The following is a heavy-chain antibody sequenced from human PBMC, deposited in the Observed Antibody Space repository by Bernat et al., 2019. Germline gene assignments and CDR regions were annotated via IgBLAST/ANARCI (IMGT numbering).Heavy chain of an antibody. J-gene: IGHJ5*02. CDR3: ARDRVVVAGGWFDP. V-gene: IGHV3-53*01. D-gene: IGHD2-15*01. CDR1: GFTVSSNY. CDR2: IYSGGST. Sequence: EVQLVESGGGLIQPGGSLRLSCAASGFTVSSNYMSWVRQAPGKGLEWVSVIYSGGSTYYADSVKGRFTISRDNSKNTLYLQMNSLRAEDTAVYHCARDRVVVAGGWFDPWGQGTLVTVSS.